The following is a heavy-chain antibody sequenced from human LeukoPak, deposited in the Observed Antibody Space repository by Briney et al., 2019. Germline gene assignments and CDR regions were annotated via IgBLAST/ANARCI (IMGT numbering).Heavy chain of an antibody. J-gene: IGHJ5*02. CDR3: ARGTMVREVQYNWFDP. V-gene: IGHV4-59*01. CDR1: GGSIRSYY. D-gene: IGHD3-10*01. Sequence: PSETLSLTCTVSGGSIRSYYWSWIRQPPGKGLEWIGYIYYSGSTNYNPSPKSRVTISVDTSKNQFSLKLSSVTAADTAVYYCARGTMVREVQYNWFDPWGQGTLVTVSS. CDR2: IYYSGST.